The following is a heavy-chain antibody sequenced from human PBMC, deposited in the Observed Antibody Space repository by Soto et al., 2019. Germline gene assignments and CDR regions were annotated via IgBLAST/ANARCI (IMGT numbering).Heavy chain of an antibody. D-gene: IGHD3-22*01. CDR2: IYYSGST. Sequence: TLSLTCTVSGGSISSGGYYWSWIRQHPGKGLEWIGYIYYSGSTYYNPSLKSRVTISVDTSKNQFSLKLSSVTAADTAVYYCARDHYYYDSSGYAQAYYYYGMDVWGQGTTVTVSS. J-gene: IGHJ6*02. CDR1: GGSISSGGYY. CDR3: ARDHYYYDSSGYAQAYYYYGMDV. V-gene: IGHV4-31*03.